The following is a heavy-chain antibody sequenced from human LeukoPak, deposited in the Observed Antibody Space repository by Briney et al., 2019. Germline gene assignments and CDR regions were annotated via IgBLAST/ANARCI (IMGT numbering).Heavy chain of an antibody. CDR2: ITPAGSEK. CDR1: RFTFSTNW. D-gene: IGHD6-19*01. Sequence: GGSLRLSCAASRFTFSTNWMGWVRQAPGKGLEWVASITPAGSEKYYANSMKGRFTISRDNAKNSLFLQMNSLRADDTGVYFCVSGVDSGYWGQGTLVTVSS. CDR3: VSGVDSGY. J-gene: IGHJ4*02. V-gene: IGHV3-7*03.